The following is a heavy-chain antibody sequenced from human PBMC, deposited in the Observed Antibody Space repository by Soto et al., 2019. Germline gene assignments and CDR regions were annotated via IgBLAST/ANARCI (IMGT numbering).Heavy chain of an antibody. CDR1: GYTFPSYY. CDR2: INPSGGST. CDR3: ARVYCSGGSCYSIDY. V-gene: IGHV1-46*03. J-gene: IGHJ4*02. Sequence: ASVKVSCKASGYTFPSYYMHWVRQAPGQGLEWMGIINPSGGSTSYAQKFQGRVTMTRDTSTSTVYMELSSLRSEDTAVYYCARVYCSGGSCYSIDYWGQGTLVTVS. D-gene: IGHD2-15*01.